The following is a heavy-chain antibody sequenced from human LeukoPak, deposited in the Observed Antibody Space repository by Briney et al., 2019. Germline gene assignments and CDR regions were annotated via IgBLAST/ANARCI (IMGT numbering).Heavy chain of an antibody. CDR2: ISGSGGST. D-gene: IGHD5-12*01. CDR1: GFTFSSYA. CDR3: AKGLIGSGYDSSV. V-gene: IGHV3-23*01. Sequence: GGSLRLSCAASGFTFSSYAMSWVRQARGRGLEWVSAISGSGGSTYYADSVKGRFTISRDNSKNTLYLQMNSLRAEDTAVYYCAKGLIGSGYDSSVWGQGTMVTVSS. J-gene: IGHJ3*01.